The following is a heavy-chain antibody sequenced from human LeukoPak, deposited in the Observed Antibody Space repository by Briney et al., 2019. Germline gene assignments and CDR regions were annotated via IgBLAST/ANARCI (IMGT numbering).Heavy chain of an antibody. D-gene: IGHD3-10*01. CDR3: AKPHYYGSGSYSYYYGMDV. CDR1: GFTFSSYA. CDR2: ISGSGGST. Sequence: GGSLRLSCAASGFTFSSYAMSWVHQAPGKGLEWVSAISGSGGSTYYADSVKGRFTISRDNSKNTLYLQMNSLRAEDTAVYYCAKPHYYGSGSYSYYYGMDVWGKGTTVTVSS. V-gene: IGHV3-23*01. J-gene: IGHJ6*04.